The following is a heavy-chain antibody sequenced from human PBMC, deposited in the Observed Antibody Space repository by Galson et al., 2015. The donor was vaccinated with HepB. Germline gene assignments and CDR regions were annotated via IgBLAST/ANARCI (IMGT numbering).Heavy chain of an antibody. CDR2: INPNSGGT. CDR3: ARDMFSARAVLTRQVTVAGTIMGY. J-gene: IGHJ4*02. CDR1: GYTFTGYY. D-gene: IGHD6-19*01. V-gene: IGHV1-2*04. Sequence: SVKVSCKASGYTFTGYYMHWVRQAPGQGLEWMGWINPNSGGTNYAQKFQGWVTMTRDTSISTAYMELSRLRSDDTAVYYCARDMFSARAVLTRQVTVAGTIMGYWGQGTLVTVSS.